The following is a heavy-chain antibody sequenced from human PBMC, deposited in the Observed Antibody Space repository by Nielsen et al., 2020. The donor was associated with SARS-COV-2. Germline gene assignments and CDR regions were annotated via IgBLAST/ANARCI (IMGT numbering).Heavy chain of an antibody. Sequence: GESLKISCAASGFTFSSYWMSWVRQAPGKGLEWVANIKQDGSEKYYVDSVKGRFTISRDNAKNSLYLQMNSLRPEDTAVYYCARESGDYGTDYWGQGTLVTVSS. CDR1: GFTFSSYW. V-gene: IGHV3-7*01. D-gene: IGHD4-17*01. J-gene: IGHJ4*02. CDR2: IKQDGSEK. CDR3: ARESGDYGTDY.